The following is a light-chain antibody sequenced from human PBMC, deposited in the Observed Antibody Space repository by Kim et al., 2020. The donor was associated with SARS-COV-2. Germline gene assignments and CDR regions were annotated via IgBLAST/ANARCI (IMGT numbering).Light chain of an antibody. CDR2: SNN. V-gene: IGLV1-44*01. J-gene: IGLJ1*01. Sequence: QSVLTQPPSASATPGQRVTISCSGSSSTLGSNPVNWYQQLPGAAPKLLMHSNNLRPSGVPDRFSGSKSGTSASLAISGLQSEDEADYYCATWDDTRVVFGTGTKVTVL. CDR3: ATWDDTRVV. CDR1: SSTLGSNP.